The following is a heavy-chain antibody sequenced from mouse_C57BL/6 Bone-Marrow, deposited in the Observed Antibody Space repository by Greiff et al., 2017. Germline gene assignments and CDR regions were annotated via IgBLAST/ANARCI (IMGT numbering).Heavy chain of an antibody. CDR1: GYAFSSYW. V-gene: IGHV1-80*01. D-gene: IGHD1-1*01. CDR2: IYPGDGDT. CDR3: ANHGSSYGGYAY. J-gene: IGHJ3*01. Sequence: QVQLQQSGAELVKPGASVKISCKASGYAFSSYWMNWVKQRPGKGLEWIGQIYPGDGDTNYNGKFKGKATLTADKSSSTAYMQLSSLTSEDEAVSFCANHGSSYGGYAYWGQGTLVTVSA.